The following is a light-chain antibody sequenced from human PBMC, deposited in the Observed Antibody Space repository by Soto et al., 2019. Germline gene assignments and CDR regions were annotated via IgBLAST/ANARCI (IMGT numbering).Light chain of an antibody. CDR2: WAS. CDR3: QQYYDTQLT. CDR1: QSLLYNSDNKNY. Sequence: DIVVTQSPDSLAVSMGERATINCQTSQSLLYNSDNKNYLRWHQQKPGQPPKLLIYWASTRESGVPDRFSGAGSGTYFTLTISSLQAGDVAVYYCQQYYDTQLTFGGGTKVEIK. J-gene: IGKJ4*01. V-gene: IGKV4-1*01.